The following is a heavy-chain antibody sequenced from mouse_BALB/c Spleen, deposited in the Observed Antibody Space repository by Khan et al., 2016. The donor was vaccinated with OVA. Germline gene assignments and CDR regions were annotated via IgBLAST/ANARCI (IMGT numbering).Heavy chain of an antibody. CDR3: ARNNYYGYYFDY. V-gene: IGHV3-2*02. Sequence: EVQLQESGPDLVKPSQSLSLTCTVTGYSITSGYAWNWLRQFPGNKLEWMGYISYSGFTNYNPSLKSRISITRDTSKNQFFLQLRSVTTEDTATYYCARNNYYGYYFDYWGQGATLTVSS. D-gene: IGHD1-1*01. J-gene: IGHJ2*01. CDR2: ISYSGFT. CDR1: GYSITSGYA.